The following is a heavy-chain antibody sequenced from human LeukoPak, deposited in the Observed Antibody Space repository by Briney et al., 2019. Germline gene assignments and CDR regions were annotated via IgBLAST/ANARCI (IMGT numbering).Heavy chain of an antibody. CDR3: VIGEGWQPDY. V-gene: IGHV4-59*01. J-gene: IGHJ4*01. CDR2: IYKSENT. CDR1: GASISSFF. D-gene: IGHD5-24*01. Sequence: PSETQSLTCAVSGASISSFFCNWVRQPPGKGLEWIGYIYKSENTNYNPSLKSRVTISGDTSKNEFSLKLTSVTAADTAEYYCVIGEGWQPDYWGQGTLVTVSS.